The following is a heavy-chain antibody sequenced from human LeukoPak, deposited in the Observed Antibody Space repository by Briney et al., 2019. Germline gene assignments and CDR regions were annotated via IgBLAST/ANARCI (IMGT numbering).Heavy chain of an antibody. CDR3: AKDLDCSTPYYFDY. V-gene: IGHV3-30*02. J-gene: IGHJ4*02. D-gene: IGHD4-11*01. Sequence: GGSLRLSCAASGFTFSSYGMHWVRQAPGKGLEWVAFIRYDGSNKYYADSVKGRFTISRDNSKNTLYLQMNSLRAEDTAVYYCAKDLDCSTPYYFDYWGQGTLVTVSS. CDR1: GFTFSSYG. CDR2: IRYDGSNK.